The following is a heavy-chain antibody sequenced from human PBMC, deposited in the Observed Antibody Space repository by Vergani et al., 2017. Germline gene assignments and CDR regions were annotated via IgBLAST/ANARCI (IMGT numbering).Heavy chain of an antibody. CDR2: IIPILGIA. CDR1: GGTFSSYT. V-gene: IGHV1-69*02. D-gene: IGHD6-19*01. CDR3: ARGGQWAGTYFLFDY. J-gene: IGHJ4*02. Sequence: QVQLVQSGAEVKKPGSSVKVSCKASGGTFSSYTISWVRQAPGQGLEWMGRIIPILGIANYAQKFQGRVTITADKSTSTAYMELNSLRAEDTAVYYCARGGQWAGTYFLFDYWGQGTLVTVSS.